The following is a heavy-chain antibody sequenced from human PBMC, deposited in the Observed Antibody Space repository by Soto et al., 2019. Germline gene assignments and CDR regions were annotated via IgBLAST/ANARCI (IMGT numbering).Heavy chain of an antibody. Sequence: QAHLVESGGGVVQPGRSLRLSCAASGFTFTSYGMHWVRQAPGTRLEWVAVISYDGGLQHYADSVKGRFTISRDNSKNMVLLKMNTLRAEDPAVYYCVSDRGYGHASVPYSWGQGTLVSVSS. CDR2: ISYDGGLQ. CDR1: GFTFTSYG. V-gene: IGHV3-30*03. CDR3: VSDRGYGHASVPYS. D-gene: IGHD5-18*01. J-gene: IGHJ4*02.